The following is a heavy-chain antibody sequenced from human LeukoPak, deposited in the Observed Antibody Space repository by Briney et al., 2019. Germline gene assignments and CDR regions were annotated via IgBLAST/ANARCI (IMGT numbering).Heavy chain of an antibody. Sequence: SGGSLRLSCAASGFTFSDYEINWVRQAPGKGLEWISCISTSGSTTYYADSVKGRFTTSRDNAKNSLFLQMNTLTAEDTAVYYCARGALHVFDYWGQGTPVTVSS. D-gene: IGHD3-10*02. J-gene: IGHJ4*02. V-gene: IGHV3-48*03. CDR3: ARGALHVFDY. CDR2: ISTSGSTT. CDR1: GFTFSDYE.